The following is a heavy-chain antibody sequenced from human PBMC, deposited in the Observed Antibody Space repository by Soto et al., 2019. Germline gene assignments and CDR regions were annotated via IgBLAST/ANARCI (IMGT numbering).Heavy chain of an antibody. J-gene: IGHJ4*02. CDR3: AKDLGYYDSSGYCPQD. CDR1: GFTFSSYG. Sequence: PGGSLRLSCAASGFTFSSYGMHWVRQAPGKGLEWVAAISYDGSNKYYADSVKGRFTISRDNSKNTLYLQMNSLRAEDTAVYYCAKDLGYYDSSGYCPQDWGQGTLVTVSS. V-gene: IGHV3-30*18. D-gene: IGHD3-22*01. CDR2: ISYDGSNK.